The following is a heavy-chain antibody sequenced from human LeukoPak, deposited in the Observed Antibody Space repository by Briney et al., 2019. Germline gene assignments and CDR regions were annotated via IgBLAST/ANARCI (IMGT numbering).Heavy chain of an antibody. CDR3: ARDSVRRDDFWSGYSSGWFDP. D-gene: IGHD3-3*01. J-gene: IGHJ5*02. CDR2: INPNSGGT. Sequence: GASVKVSCKASGYTFTGYYMHWVRQAPGQGLEWMGWINPNSGGTNYAQKFQGRVTMTRDTSISTAYMELSRLRSDDTAVYYCARDSVRRDDFWSGYSSGWFDPWGQGTLVTVSS. V-gene: IGHV1-2*02. CDR1: GYTFTGYY.